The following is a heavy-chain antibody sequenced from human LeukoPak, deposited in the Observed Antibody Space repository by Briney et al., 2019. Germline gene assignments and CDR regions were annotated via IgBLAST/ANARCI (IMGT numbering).Heavy chain of an antibody. CDR3: AKIRAGATTDWFDP. CDR2: IYSGGST. J-gene: IGHJ5*02. CDR1: GFTVSSNY. V-gene: IGHV3-66*01. Sequence: GGFLRLSCAVSGFTVSSNYMSWVRQAPGKGLEWVSVIYSGGSTYYADSVKGRFTISRDNSKNTLYLQMNSLRAEDTAVYYCAKIRAGATTDWFDPWGQGTLVTVSS. D-gene: IGHD1-26*01.